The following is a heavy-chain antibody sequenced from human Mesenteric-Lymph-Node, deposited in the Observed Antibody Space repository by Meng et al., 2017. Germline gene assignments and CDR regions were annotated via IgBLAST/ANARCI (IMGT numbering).Heavy chain of an antibody. Sequence: VQLVDVGGGLGQPGGSLRLSCVGSGFSITDHWMHWVRQGPGKGLMWVSRINPDGSNPTYADSVTGRFTISRDNAKNTVYLQINSLRAEDTAVYYCTNDRLTHWGQGALVTVSS. D-gene: IGHD1-1*01. J-gene: IGHJ1*01. CDR3: TNDRLTH. CDR2: INPDGSNP. V-gene: IGHV3-74*01. CDR1: GFSITDHW.